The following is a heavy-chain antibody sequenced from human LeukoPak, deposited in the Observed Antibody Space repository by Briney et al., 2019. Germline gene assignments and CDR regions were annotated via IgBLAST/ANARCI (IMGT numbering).Heavy chain of an antibody. V-gene: IGHV5-51*01. D-gene: IGHD5-18*01. CDR1: GSSFTSYW. CDR2: IYPGDSDT. CDR3: ARLPGLPWGNWFDP. Sequence: GESLEISCKGSGSSFTSYWIGWVRQMSGKGLEWMGIIYPGDSDTSYRPSFQGQVTISADKSISTAYLQWSSLKASDTAMYYCARLPGLPWGNWFDPWGQGTLVTVSS. J-gene: IGHJ5*02.